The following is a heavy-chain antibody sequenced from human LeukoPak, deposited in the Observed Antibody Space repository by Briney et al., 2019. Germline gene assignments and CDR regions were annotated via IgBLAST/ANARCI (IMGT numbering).Heavy chain of an antibody. D-gene: IGHD3-9*01. CDR3: ARDRYFDYFRHAFDI. CDR2: IVVGSGNT. V-gene: IGHV1-58*02. J-gene: IGHJ3*02. CDR1: GFTFTSSA. Sequence: GASVKVSCKASGFTFTSSAMQWVRQARGQRLEWIGWIVVGSGNTNYAQKFQERVTMTRDTSISTAYMELSRLTSDDTAVYFCARDRYFDYFRHAFDIWGQGTMVTISS.